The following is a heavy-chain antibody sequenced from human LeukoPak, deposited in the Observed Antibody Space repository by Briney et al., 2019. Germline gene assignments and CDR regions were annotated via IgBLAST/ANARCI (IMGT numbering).Heavy chain of an antibody. CDR2: IYNSGGI. V-gene: IGHV4-59*01. D-gene: IGHD5-12*01. Sequence: PSETLSLTCTVSGGSISSNYWSWIRQPPGKGLEWIGYIYNSGGINYNPPLKSRVAISVDTSKNQFSLKLNSVTAADTAVYYCARTSGYTCFDYWGQGTLVTVSS. J-gene: IGHJ4*02. CDR1: GGSISSNY. CDR3: ARTSGYTCFDY.